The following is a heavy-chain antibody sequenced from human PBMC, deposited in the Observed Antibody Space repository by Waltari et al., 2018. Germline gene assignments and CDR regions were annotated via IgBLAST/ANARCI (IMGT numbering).Heavy chain of an antibody. V-gene: IGHV4-34*01. CDR3: ARGPPFYDFWSGYYEQYFQH. Sequence: QVQLQQWGAGLLKPSETLSLTCAVYGGSFSGSYWSWIRPPPGKGLEWIGEINHSGSTNYNPSLKSRVTISVDTSKNQFSLKLSSVTAADTAVYYCARGPPFYDFWSGYYEQYFQHWGQGTLVTVSS. J-gene: IGHJ1*01. CDR2: INHSGST. CDR1: GGSFSGSY. D-gene: IGHD3-3*01.